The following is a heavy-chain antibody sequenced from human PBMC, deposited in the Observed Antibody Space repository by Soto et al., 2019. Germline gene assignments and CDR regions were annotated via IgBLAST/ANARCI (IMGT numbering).Heavy chain of an antibody. D-gene: IGHD6-13*01. CDR2: IWNHGSFQ. J-gene: IGHJ6*02. CDR3: ARGIGVAGRFFYYYGLDV. Sequence: QVQLVESGGGVAQPGRYLRLSCAESGMTFSQSAMHCVRQAPGKGLEWVAGIWNHGSFQDYVDSVKGRFSISRDNSKNTLYLQMNNLRADDTAIYYCARGIGVAGRFFYYYGLDVWGQGTPVTVSS. V-gene: IGHV3-33*04. CDR1: GMTFSQSA.